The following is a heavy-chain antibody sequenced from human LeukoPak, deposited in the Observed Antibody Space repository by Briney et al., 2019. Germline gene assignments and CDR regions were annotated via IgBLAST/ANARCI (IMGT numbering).Heavy chain of an antibody. D-gene: IGHD3-16*01. V-gene: IGHV1-46*01. J-gene: IGHJ4*02. CDR2: INPSGGST. CDR1: GYTFTSYY. CDR3: ARVRSYDYVWGSYFDY. Sequence: ASVKVSCKASGYTFTSYYMHWVRQAPGQGLEWMGIINPSGGSTSYAQKFQGRVTMTRDMSTSTVYMELSSLRSEDTAAYYCARVRSYDYVWGSYFDYWGQGTLVTVSS.